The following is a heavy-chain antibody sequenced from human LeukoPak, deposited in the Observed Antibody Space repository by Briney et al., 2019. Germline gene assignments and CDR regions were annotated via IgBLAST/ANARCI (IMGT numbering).Heavy chain of an antibody. J-gene: IGHJ4*02. D-gene: IGHD1-26*01. CDR2: IKEDGGVT. V-gene: IGHV3-7*01. CDR3: ARVASYSSTSFDS. Sequence: GESLRLSCAASEFTFSHSWMAWVRQAPGKGLEWLGSIKEDGGVTNYVDSVKGRFTISRDNAKNTLYLQMNSLRAEDTAVYYCARVASYSSTSFDSWGQGTLVTVSS. CDR1: EFTFSHSW.